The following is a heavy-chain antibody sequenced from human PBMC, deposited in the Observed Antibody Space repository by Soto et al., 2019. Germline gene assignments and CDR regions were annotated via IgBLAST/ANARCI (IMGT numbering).Heavy chain of an antibody. Sequence: GGSLRLSCAASGFTFSSYCMHWVRQAPGKGLVWVSGITADGSITTYADSVKGRFTISRDNTKNTLYLQMNSLRAEDTAVYYCAKVATGSYNWFDPWGQGTLVTVS. J-gene: IGHJ5*02. CDR2: ITADGSIT. D-gene: IGHD1-26*01. V-gene: IGHV3-74*01. CDR3: AKVATGSYNWFDP. CDR1: GFTFSSYC.